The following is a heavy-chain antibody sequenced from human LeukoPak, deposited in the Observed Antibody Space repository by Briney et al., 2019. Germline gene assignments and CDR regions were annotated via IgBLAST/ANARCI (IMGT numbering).Heavy chain of an antibody. CDR3: AQQLGYCSGGNCYFTY. J-gene: IGHJ1*01. D-gene: IGHD2-15*01. CDR2: IYYSGST. Sequence: SETLSLTCTVSGGSVSSGTYYWSWIRQPPGKGLEWIGYIYYSGSTNYNPSLKSRVTISVDTSKNQFSLKLSSVTAADTAVYYCAQQLGYCSGGNCYFTYWGQGTLVTVSS. V-gene: IGHV4-61*01. CDR1: GGSVSSGTYY.